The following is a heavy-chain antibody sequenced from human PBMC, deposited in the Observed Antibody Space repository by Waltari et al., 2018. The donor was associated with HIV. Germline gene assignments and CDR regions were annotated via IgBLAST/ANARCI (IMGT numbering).Heavy chain of an antibody. V-gene: IGHV3-23*04. Sequence: EEQMVESGGRLLQPGVALRLSCGARGFAFHISARHWVRQAPGEGLEWVSGISASGGTTNYADSVKGRFTISRDNPKNTLFLQMKTLRVEDTAVYFCAKSPNSPMAVRNYYYFDLWGRGTLVTVSS. CDR3: AKSPNSPMAVRNYYYFDL. CDR1: GFAFHISA. J-gene: IGHJ2*01. D-gene: IGHD3-22*01. CDR2: ISASGGTT.